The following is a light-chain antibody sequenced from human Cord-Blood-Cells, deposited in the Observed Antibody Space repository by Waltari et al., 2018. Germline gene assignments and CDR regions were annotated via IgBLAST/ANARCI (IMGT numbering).Light chain of an antibody. CDR1: SSDVGSYNL. Sequence: QSALTQPASASGSPGQSITISCTGTSSDVGSYNLFSWYQQHPGKAPKLMIYEVSKRPSGVSNRFSGSKSGNTASLTISGLQAEDEADYYCCSYAGSSTYVFGTGTKVTVL. CDR3: CSYAGSSTYV. CDR2: EVS. J-gene: IGLJ1*01. V-gene: IGLV2-23*02.